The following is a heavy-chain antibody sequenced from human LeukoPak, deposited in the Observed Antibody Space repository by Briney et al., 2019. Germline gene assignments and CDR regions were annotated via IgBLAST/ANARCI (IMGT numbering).Heavy chain of an antibody. Sequence: GGSLRLSCAASGFTFSSYSMNWVRQTPGKGLEWVSYIGTSSSIIYYADSVKGRFTISRDSAKNSLYLQMNSLRDEDTAVYYCARHDYAGNSGDYWGQGTLVTVSS. CDR3: ARHDYAGNSGDY. J-gene: IGHJ4*02. V-gene: IGHV3-48*02. CDR2: IGTSSSII. D-gene: IGHD4-23*01. CDR1: GFTFSSYS.